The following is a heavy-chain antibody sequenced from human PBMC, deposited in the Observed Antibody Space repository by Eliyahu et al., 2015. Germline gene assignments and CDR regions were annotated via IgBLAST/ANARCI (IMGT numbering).Heavy chain of an antibody. D-gene: IGHD6-13*01. Sequence: EVQLVESGGGLVQPGGSLRLSCAXSGFTFGSYWMHWVRQAPGMGLVWVSHINSDGFSTSYADSVKGRFTISRDNAKNTLYLQMNSLRAEDTAVYYCARVRGSFSWYGGFDPWGQGTLVTVSS. CDR1: GFTFGSYW. V-gene: IGHV3-74*01. CDR2: INSDGFST. CDR3: ARVRGSFSWYGGFDP. J-gene: IGHJ5*02.